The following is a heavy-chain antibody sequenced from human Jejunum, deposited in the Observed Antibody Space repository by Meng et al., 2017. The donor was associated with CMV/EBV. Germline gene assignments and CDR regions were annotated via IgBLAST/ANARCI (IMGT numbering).Heavy chain of an antibody. D-gene: IGHD3-3*01. J-gene: IGHJ4*02. CDR2: MKRKSDGGTR. CDR1: W. Sequence: WMNWGRQDPGKGLEWVGRMKRKSDGGTRDYAAPVKGRFTISRDDSKNTLYLQMNGLETEDTAVYYCTTGGYDVWSSFYTGYYFDYWGQGTPVTVSS. V-gene: IGHV3-15*01. CDR3: TTGGYDVWSSFYTGYYFDY.